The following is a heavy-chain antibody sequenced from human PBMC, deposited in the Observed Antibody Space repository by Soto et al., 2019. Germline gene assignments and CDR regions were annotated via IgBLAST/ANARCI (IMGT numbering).Heavy chain of an antibody. J-gene: IGHJ6*02. V-gene: IGHV4-34*01. Sequence: PSETLSLTCAVYGGSFSGYYWSWIRQPPGKGLEWIGEINHSGSTNYNPSLKSRVTISVDTSKNQFSLKLSSVTAADTAVYYCAANSVRGVTRYYYYYGMDVWGQGTTVTVSS. CDR3: AANSVRGVTRYYYYYGMDV. D-gene: IGHD3-10*01. CDR2: INHSGST. CDR1: GGSFSGYY.